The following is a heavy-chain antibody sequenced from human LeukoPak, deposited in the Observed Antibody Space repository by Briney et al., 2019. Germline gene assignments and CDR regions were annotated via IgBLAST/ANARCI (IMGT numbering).Heavy chain of an antibody. J-gene: IGHJ4*02. D-gene: IGHD3-10*01. Sequence: GGSLRLSCAASVFTFSNYWMHWVRQAPGKGLVGVSRIKSDGSSTSDADSVKGRFTISRDNAKNTLYLQLNSLRVEDTAEYYCAKAHGGSYHSGIDWGQGTLVIVSS. CDR2: IKSDGSST. V-gene: IGHV3-74*01. CDR3: AKAHGGSYHSGID. CDR1: VFTFSNYW.